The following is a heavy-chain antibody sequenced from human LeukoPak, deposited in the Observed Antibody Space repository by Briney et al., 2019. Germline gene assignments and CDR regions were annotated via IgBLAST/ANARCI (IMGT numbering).Heavy chain of an antibody. V-gene: IGHV4-34*01. CDR1: GGSFTGYY. CDR2: INHSGST. D-gene: IGHD5-12*01. J-gene: IGHJ6*02. CDR3: ARVSSWAEGYSGYDTYYHGMDV. Sequence: SETLSLTCAVSGGSFTGYYWSWVRQPPGKGLEWMGEINHSGSTNYNTSPKSRVTISVDTFKSQFSLKLSSVTAAATAVYYCARVSSWAEGYSGYDTYYHGMDVWGQGTTVTVSS.